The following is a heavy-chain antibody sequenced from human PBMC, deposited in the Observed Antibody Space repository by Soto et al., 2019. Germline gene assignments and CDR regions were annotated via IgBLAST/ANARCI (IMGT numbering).Heavy chain of an antibody. V-gene: IGHV4-39*07. CDR2: IYYSGST. Sequence: SETLSLTCTVSGGSISSSSYYWCWIRQPPGKGLEWIGSIYYSGSTYYNPSLKSRVTISVDTSKNQFSLKLSSVTAADTAVYYCAIISDYGSGSYYYYYYGMDVWGHGTTVTVSS. CDR1: GGSISSSSYY. CDR3: AIISDYGSGSYYYYYYGMDV. J-gene: IGHJ6*02. D-gene: IGHD3-10*01.